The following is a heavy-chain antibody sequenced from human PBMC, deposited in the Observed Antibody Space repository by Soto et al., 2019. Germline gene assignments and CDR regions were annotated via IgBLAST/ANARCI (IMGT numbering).Heavy chain of an antibody. J-gene: IGHJ5*02. Sequence: SETLSLTCTVSGGSISSYYWSWILQPPGKGLEWIGYIYYSGSTNYNPALKSRVTISVDTSKNQFPLKLSSVTAADTAVYYCARGYNIQEDWFDPWGQGTLVTVSS. CDR3: ARGYNIQEDWFDP. CDR1: GGSISSYY. D-gene: IGHD5-18*01. V-gene: IGHV4-59*01. CDR2: IYYSGST.